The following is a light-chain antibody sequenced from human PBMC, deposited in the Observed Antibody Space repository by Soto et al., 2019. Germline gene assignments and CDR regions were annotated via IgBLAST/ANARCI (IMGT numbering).Light chain of an antibody. CDR2: DPS. CDR1: QSVGSY. Sequence: EIVLTQSPATLSLSPGERATLSCRASQSVGSYLAWYQQKLGQAPRLLIYDPSNRATGIPARFSGSGSGAAFTLTISSLEPEDVAVYYCQQRSNWPRTFGQGTKVEIK. J-gene: IGKJ1*01. CDR3: QQRSNWPRT. V-gene: IGKV3-11*01.